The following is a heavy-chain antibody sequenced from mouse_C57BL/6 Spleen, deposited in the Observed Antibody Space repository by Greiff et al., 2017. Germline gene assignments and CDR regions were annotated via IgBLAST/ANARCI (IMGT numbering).Heavy chain of an antibody. J-gene: IGHJ2*01. D-gene: IGHD1-1*01. Sequence: EVQRVESGGGLVKPGGSLKLSCAASGFTFSDYGMHWVRQAPEKGLEWVAYISSGSSTIYYADTVKGRFTISRDNAKNTLFLQMTSLRSEDTAMYYCARLPYYYGSSYEGYWGQGTTRTVSS. V-gene: IGHV5-17*01. CDR3: ARLPYYYGSSYEGY. CDR2: ISSGSSTI. CDR1: GFTFSDYG.